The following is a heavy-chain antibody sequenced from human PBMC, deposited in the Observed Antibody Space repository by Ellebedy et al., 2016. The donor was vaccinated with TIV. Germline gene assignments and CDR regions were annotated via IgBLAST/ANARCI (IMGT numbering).Heavy chain of an antibody. CDR1: GFTFSSFG. CDR2: ISYDGSHK. Sequence: GESLKISCAASGFTFSSFGMHWVRQAPGKGLEWVSFISYDGSHKYYADSVKGRFTISRDNSKNTLYLQMNSLRAEDTAVYYCTKWARVGSSDYYFDYWGQGTLVTVSS. V-gene: IGHV3-30*18. CDR3: TKWARVGSSDYYFDY. D-gene: IGHD6-6*01. J-gene: IGHJ4*02.